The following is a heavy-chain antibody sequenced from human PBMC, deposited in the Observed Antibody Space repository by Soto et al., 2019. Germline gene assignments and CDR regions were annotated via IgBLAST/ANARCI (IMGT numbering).Heavy chain of an antibody. J-gene: IGHJ6*02. V-gene: IGHV1-69*11. CDR3: ARWPQPRYTADPYAVDV. Sequence: ASVKVSCKASGGTFSSSGFSWVRQAPGQGLEWMGMIVPSLDTTNYAQKFQARVTITADEVTSTAYMELRSLRSEDTAVYYCARWPQPRYTADPYAVDVWGQGTRVTVSS. CDR1: GGTFSSSG. CDR2: IVPSLDTT. D-gene: IGHD3-16*02.